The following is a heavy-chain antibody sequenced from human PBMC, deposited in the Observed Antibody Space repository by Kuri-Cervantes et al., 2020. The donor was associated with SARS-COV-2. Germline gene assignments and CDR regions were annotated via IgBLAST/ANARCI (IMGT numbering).Heavy chain of an antibody. CDR1: GFIFSDNY. V-gene: IGHV3-11*04. J-gene: IGHJ4*02. CDR2: SSSSGVTI. CDR3: ARDQSLYYGSAYYFDY. Sequence: SLKISCAASGFIFSDNYMSWIRQAPGKGLEWFSYSSSSGVTISYADSVKGRFTISRDNTNNSLYLQMNSLRAEDTAVYYCARDQSLYYGSAYYFDYWGQGTLVTGSS. D-gene: IGHD3-10*01.